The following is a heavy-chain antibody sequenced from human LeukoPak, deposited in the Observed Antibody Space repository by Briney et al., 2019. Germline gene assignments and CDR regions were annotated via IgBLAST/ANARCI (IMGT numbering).Heavy chain of an antibody. J-gene: IGHJ4*02. Sequence: GGSLRLSCAASGFTFSSNAMSWVRQAPGKGLEWVSAISGSGDSTFYADSVKGRFTISRDNSKNTLYLQMNSLRAGDTAVYYCARHTGSGYYYGNWGQGTLVTVSS. CDR1: GFTFSSNA. CDR2: ISGSGDST. V-gene: IGHV3-23*01. D-gene: IGHD3-22*01. CDR3: ARHTGSGYYYGN.